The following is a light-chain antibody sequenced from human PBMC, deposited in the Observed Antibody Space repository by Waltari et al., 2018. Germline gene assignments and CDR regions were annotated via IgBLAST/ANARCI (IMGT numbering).Light chain of an antibody. CDR3: QQYNNWPPLT. CDR1: QSVSSN. V-gene: IGKV3-15*01. CDR2: GAS. J-gene: IGKJ4*01. Sequence: ETVMTQSPATLSVSPGERATLSCRASQSVSSNLAWYQQKPGQAPRLLIYGASTRATGIQARFSGSGSGTEFTLTISSLQSEDFAVYYCQQYNNWPPLTFGGGTKVEIK.